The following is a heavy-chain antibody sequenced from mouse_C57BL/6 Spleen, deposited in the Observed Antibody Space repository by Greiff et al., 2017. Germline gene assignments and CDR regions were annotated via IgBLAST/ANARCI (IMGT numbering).Heavy chain of an antibody. CDR3: ARRWSLYYFDY. V-gene: IGHV1-18*01. CDR1: GYTFTDYN. D-gene: IGHD2-3*01. J-gene: IGHJ2*01. Sequence: VQLQQSGPELVKPGASVKIPCKASGYTFTDYNMDWVKQSHGKSLEWIGDINPNNGGTIYNQKFKGKATLTVDKSSSTAYMELRSLTSEDTAVYYCARRWSLYYFDYWGQGTTRTVSS. CDR2: INPNNGGT.